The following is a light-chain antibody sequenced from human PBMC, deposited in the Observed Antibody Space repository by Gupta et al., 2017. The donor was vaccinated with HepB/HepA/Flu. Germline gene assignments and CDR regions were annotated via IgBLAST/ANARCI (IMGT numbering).Light chain of an antibody. CDR1: RLGDKY. CDR3: QVWDIGTMV. Sequence: SYELTQPPSVSVSPGQTASITCSGDRLGDKYVCWYQQKPGQSPVLVMFQDNKRPSGIPERFSGSNSGNTATLTISGTQAIDEAYYYCQVWDIGTMVLGGGTKLTVL. CDR2: QDN. J-gene: IGLJ2*01. V-gene: IGLV3-1*01.